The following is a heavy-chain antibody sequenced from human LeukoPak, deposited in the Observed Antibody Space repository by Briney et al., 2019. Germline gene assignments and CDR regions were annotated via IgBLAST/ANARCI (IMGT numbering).Heavy chain of an antibody. Sequence: GRSLRLSCAASGFTFSNYAMHWVRQAPGKGLEWVAVISYDGSDKYYADSVKGRFTISRDNAKNSLYLQMNSLRAEDTAVYYCARDRWELLSNSYHYCGLDVWGQGTTVTVSS. CDR2: ISYDGSDK. CDR1: GFTFSNYA. J-gene: IGHJ6*02. V-gene: IGHV3-30-3*01. CDR3: ARDRWELLSNSYHYCGLDV. D-gene: IGHD2-15*01.